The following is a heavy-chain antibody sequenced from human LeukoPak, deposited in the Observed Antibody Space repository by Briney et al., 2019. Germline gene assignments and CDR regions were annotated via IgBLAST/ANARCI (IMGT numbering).Heavy chain of an antibody. Sequence: SETLSLTCAVYGGSFSGYYWSWIRQPPGKGLEWMGEINHSGSTNYNPSLKSRVTISVDTSKNQISLKLSSVTAADTAVYYCARGWKAQRYYDFWSGYNWFDPWGQGTLVTVSS. D-gene: IGHD3-3*01. CDR2: INHSGST. J-gene: IGHJ5*02. CDR1: GGSFSGYY. V-gene: IGHV4-34*01. CDR3: ARGWKAQRYYDFWSGYNWFDP.